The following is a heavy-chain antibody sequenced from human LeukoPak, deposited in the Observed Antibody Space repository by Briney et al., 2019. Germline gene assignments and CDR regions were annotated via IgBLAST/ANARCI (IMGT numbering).Heavy chain of an antibody. CDR3: ARGSEDIVVVPAAMYYYYMDV. J-gene: IGHJ6*03. Sequence: SETLSLTCAVYGGSFSGYYWSWIRQPPGKGLEWIGEINHSGSTNYNPSLKSRVTISVDTSKNQFSLKLSSVTAADTAVYYCARGSEDIVVVPAAMYYYYMDVWGKATTVTVSS. CDR1: GGSFSGYY. D-gene: IGHD2-2*01. V-gene: IGHV4-34*01. CDR2: INHSGST.